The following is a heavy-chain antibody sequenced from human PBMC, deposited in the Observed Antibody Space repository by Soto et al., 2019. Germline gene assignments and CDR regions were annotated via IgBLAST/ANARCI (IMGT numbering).Heavy chain of an antibody. V-gene: IGHV3-30*18. CDR1: GFTFSSYG. Sequence: GGSLRLSCAASGFTFSSYGMHWVRQAPGKGLEWVAVISYDGSNKYYADSVKGRFTISRDNSKNTLYLQMNSLRAEDTAVYYCAKDPYYDILTGPDAFDIWGQGTMVTVS. CDR2: ISYDGSNK. J-gene: IGHJ3*02. D-gene: IGHD3-9*01. CDR3: AKDPYYDILTGPDAFDI.